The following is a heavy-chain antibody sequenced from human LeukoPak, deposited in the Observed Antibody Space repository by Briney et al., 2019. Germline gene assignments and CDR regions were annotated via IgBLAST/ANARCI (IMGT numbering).Heavy chain of an antibody. J-gene: IGHJ4*02. Sequence: ASVKVSCKASGYTFTGYYMHWVRQAPGQGLEWMGWINPNSGGTNYAQKFQGWVTMTRDTSISTAYMELSRLRSDDTAVYYCARQGGDYGDSFDYWGQGTLVTVSS. V-gene: IGHV1-2*04. CDR1: GYTFTGYY. D-gene: IGHD4-17*01. CDR3: ARQGGDYGDSFDY. CDR2: INPNSGGT.